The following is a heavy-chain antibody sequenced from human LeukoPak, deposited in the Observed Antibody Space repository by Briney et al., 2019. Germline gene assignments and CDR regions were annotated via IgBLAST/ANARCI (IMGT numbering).Heavy chain of an antibody. Sequence: PSETLSLTCTVSGGSLSSSYWIWVRQPAGKGLEWIGRIYSSGSTNYNPSLKSRVTMSVDTSKNQFSLKVSSVTAADTAVYYCARVTRITGIAAAGGSWGQGTLVTVSS. J-gene: IGHJ5*02. CDR1: GGSLSSSY. V-gene: IGHV4-4*07. CDR3: ARVTRITGIAAAGGS. D-gene: IGHD6-13*01. CDR2: IYSSGST.